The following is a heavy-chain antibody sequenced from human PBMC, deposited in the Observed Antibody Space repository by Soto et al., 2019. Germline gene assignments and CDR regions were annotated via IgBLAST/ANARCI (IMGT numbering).Heavy chain of an antibody. CDR2: ISGSGGST. V-gene: IGHV3-23*01. Sequence: SGGSLRLSCAASGFTFSSYAMSWVRQAPGKGLEWVSAISGSGGSTYYADSVKGRFTISRDNSKNTLYLQMNSLRAEDTAVYYCAKDRRYCSGGSCYYSPYYFDYWGQGTLVTVSS. D-gene: IGHD2-15*01. J-gene: IGHJ4*02. CDR1: GFTFSSYA. CDR3: AKDRRYCSGGSCYYSPYYFDY.